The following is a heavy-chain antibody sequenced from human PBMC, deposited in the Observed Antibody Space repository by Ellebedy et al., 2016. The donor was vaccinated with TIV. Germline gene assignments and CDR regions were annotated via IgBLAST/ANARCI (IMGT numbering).Heavy chain of an antibody. V-gene: IGHV1-46*01. CDR2: INPSGGST. Sequence: AASVKVSCQASGYTFTSYYMHWVRQAPGQGLEWMGIINPSGGSTSYAQKFQGRVTMTRNTSISTAYMELSSLRSEDTAVYYCARGPAFWSGINWFDPWGQGTLVTVSS. CDR1: GYTFTSYY. J-gene: IGHJ5*02. D-gene: IGHD3-3*01. CDR3: ARGPAFWSGINWFDP.